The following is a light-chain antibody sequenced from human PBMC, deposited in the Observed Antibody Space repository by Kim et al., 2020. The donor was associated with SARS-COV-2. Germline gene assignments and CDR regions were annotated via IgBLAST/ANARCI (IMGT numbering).Light chain of an antibody. CDR3: QTWDSGSVI. J-gene: IGLJ2*01. Sequence: SYEPTQPPSVSVSPGQTATITCSGDKLEDKSVCWYQQKAGQSPVLLIYQDTKWPSGIPERFSGSSSGNTATLSISGTQAMDEADYYCQTWDSGSVIFGGGTQLTVL. V-gene: IGLV3-1*01. CDR1: KLEDKS. CDR2: QDT.